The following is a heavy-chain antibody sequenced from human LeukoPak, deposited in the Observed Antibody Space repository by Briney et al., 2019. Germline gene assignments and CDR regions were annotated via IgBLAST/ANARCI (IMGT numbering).Heavy chain of an antibody. D-gene: IGHD6-13*01. Sequence: ASVKVSCKASGGTFSSYAISWVRQAPGQGLEWMGRIIPILGIANYAQKFQGRVTITVDKSTSTAYMELSSLRSEDTAVYYCAREQQLVQYNWFDPWGQGTLVTVSS. CDR1: GGTFSSYA. CDR2: IIPILGIA. V-gene: IGHV1-69*04. J-gene: IGHJ5*02. CDR3: AREQQLVQYNWFDP.